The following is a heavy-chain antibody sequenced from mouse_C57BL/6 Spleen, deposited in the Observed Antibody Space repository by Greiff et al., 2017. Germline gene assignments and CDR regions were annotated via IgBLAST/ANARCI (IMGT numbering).Heavy chain of an antibody. CDR1: GYTFTSFW. Sequence: VQLQQPGAELVRPGSSVKLSCKASGYTFTSFWLDWVKQRPGQGLEWIGNIYPSDSETPYNQKFKNKATLTVDKSSSTDYMQLSSLTSEDSAVYYCARDYYGSRADYWGQGTTLTVSS. V-gene: IGHV1-61*01. J-gene: IGHJ2*01. CDR3: ARDYYGSRADY. D-gene: IGHD1-1*01. CDR2: IYPSDSET.